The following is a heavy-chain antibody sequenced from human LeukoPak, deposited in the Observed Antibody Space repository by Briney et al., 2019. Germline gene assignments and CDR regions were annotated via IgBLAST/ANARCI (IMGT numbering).Heavy chain of an antibody. V-gene: IGHV3-13*01. J-gene: IGHJ6*02. D-gene: IGHD5-24*01. CDR1: GFTFSSYD. CDR2: IGTAGDT. CDR3: ARGDGWFYGMDV. Sequence: GSLRLSCAASGFTFSSYDMHWVRQATGKGLEWVSAIGTAGDTYYPGSVKGRFTISRENAKNSLYLQMNSLRAGDTAVYYCARGDGWFYGMDVWGQGTTVTVSS.